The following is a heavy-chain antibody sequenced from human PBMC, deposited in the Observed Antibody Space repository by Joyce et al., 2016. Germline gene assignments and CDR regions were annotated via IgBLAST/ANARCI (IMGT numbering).Heavy chain of an antibody. CDR1: GDSVFLNLAA. V-gene: IGHV6-1*01. D-gene: IGHD1-1*01. J-gene: IGHJ4*02. CDR3: ARDLPRATTGTRSFDY. CDR2: TYYRSKWYS. Sequence: QVQLQQSGPGLVKPSQTLSLTCAISGDSVFLNLAAWNWIRRSPSRGLEWVGRTYYRSKWYSDYGVSVRGRITINPDTSKNQFSLQLKSVTPEDTAVYYCARDLPRATTGTRSFDYWGQGALVTVSS.